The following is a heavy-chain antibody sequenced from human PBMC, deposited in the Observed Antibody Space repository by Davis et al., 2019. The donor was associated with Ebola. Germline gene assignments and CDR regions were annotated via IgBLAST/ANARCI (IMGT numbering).Heavy chain of an antibody. V-gene: IGHV1-3*01. D-gene: IGHD5-12*01. CDR3: ARDGGGYSGDGTLYGMDV. J-gene: IGHJ6*02. CDR2: INAGNGDT. Sequence: AASVKVSCKASGYIFTSYAMHWVRQAPGQRLEWMGWINAGNGDTKYSQKFRGRVTITRDTSASTSYMELSSLRSEDTAVYYCARDGGGYSGDGTLYGMDVWGQGTTVTVSS. CDR1: GYIFTSYA.